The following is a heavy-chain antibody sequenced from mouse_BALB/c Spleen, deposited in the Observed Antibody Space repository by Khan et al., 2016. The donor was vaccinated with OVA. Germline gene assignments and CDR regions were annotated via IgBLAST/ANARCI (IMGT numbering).Heavy chain of an antibody. Sequence: EVQLQESGPGLVKPSQSLSLTCTVTGYSITSGYGWNWIRQFPGNKLEWMGNISHSGSTNYNPSPKSRISITRDTSKNQFFLQLNSVTTEDTATYYCARTARIKYWGQGTTLTVSS. D-gene: IGHD1-2*01. CDR3: ARTARIKY. J-gene: IGHJ2*01. V-gene: IGHV3-2*02. CDR1: GYSITSGYG. CDR2: ISHSGST.